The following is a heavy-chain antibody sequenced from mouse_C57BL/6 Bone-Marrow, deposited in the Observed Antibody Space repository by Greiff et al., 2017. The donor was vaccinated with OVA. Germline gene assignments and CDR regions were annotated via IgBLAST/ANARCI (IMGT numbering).Heavy chain of an antibody. Sequence: VQLQQSGPELVKPGASVKISCKASGYTFTDYYMNWVKQSHGKSLEWIGDINPNNGGTSYNQKFKGKATLTVDKSSSTAYMELRSLTSEDSAVYYCARSSYYVSMDYWGQGTSVTVSS. CDR2: INPNNGGT. CDR3: ARSSYYVSMDY. D-gene: IGHD2-1*01. V-gene: IGHV1-26*01. J-gene: IGHJ4*01. CDR1: GYTFTDYY.